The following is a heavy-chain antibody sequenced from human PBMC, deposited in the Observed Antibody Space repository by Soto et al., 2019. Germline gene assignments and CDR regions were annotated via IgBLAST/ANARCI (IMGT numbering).Heavy chain of an antibody. CDR3: ARVPGP. J-gene: IGHJ5*02. CDR2: SYHSGTT. D-gene: IGHD3-10*01. CDR1: GGSINSGGYS. Sequence: QLQLQESGSGLVKPSQTLSLTCAVSGGSINSGGYSWSWIRQPPGKGLEWIGYSYHSGTTYYNPSHKRRVPISVDMSKNQFSLKLTSVTAAGTAVYYCARVPGPWGQGYLVTVSS. V-gene: IGHV4-30-2*01.